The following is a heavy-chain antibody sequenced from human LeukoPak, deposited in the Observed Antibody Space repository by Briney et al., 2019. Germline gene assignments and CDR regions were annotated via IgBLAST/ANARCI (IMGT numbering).Heavy chain of an antibody. D-gene: IGHD3-10*01. J-gene: IGHJ6*03. Sequence: GGSLRLSCAASGFTFSSYWMSWVRQAPGKGLEWVANIKQDGSEKYYVDSVKGRFTISRDNAKNSLYLQMNSLRAEDTAVYYCARRTMVRGVILYYYYMDVWGKGTTVTVSS. CDR2: IKQDGSEK. CDR3: ARRTMVRGVILYYYYMDV. CDR1: GFTFSSYW. V-gene: IGHV3-7*01.